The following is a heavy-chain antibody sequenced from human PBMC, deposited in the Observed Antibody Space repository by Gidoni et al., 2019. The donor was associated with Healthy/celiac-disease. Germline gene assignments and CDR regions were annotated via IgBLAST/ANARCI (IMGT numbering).Heavy chain of an antibody. CDR2: IYRGGST. Sequence: EVQLVESGGGLIQPGGSLRLSCEASGFTVSSHYMSWFRQAPGKGLEWVSVIYRGGSTYYSDSVKGRFTISRDYSKNTLYLQMISLRAEYTAVYYCAREAPDHGAWYFAYWGQGTLVTVSS. CDR3: AREAPDHGAWYFAY. D-gene: IGHD3-16*01. CDR1: GFTVSSHY. J-gene: IGHJ4*02. V-gene: IGHV3-53*01.